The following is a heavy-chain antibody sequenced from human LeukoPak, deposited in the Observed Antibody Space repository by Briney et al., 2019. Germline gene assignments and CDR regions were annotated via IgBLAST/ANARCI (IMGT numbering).Heavy chain of an antibody. Sequence: SETLSLTCTVSGDSINNNNYYWSWIRQPAGKGLEWIGRIYTSGSTNYNPSLKSRVTISVDTSKNQFSLKLSSVTAADTAVYYCARERAYCGGDCHTTWGQGTLVTVSS. CDR1: GDSINNNNYY. CDR3: ARERAYCGGDCHTT. D-gene: IGHD2-21*01. J-gene: IGHJ5*02. V-gene: IGHV4-61*02. CDR2: IYTSGST.